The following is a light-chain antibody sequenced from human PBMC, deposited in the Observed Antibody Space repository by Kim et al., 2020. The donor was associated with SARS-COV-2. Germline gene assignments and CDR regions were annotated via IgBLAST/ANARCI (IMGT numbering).Light chain of an antibody. CDR1: QGVSSN. CDR2: GAS. V-gene: IGKV3-15*01. J-gene: IGKJ5*01. CDR3: KQYNNWPPVT. Sequence: EIVMTQSPATLSVSPGDRATLSCRASQGVSSNLAWFQQKPGQAPRLLIYGASTRATGIPARFSGTGSGTEFTLTISSLQSEDFAVYYCKQYNNWPPVTFGQGKRLEIK.